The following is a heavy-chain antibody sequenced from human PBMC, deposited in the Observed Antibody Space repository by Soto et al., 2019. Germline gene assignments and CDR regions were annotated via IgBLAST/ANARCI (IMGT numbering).Heavy chain of an antibody. CDR1: GYTFTSYG. Sequence: VASVKVSCKASGYTFTSYGISWVRQAPGQGLEWMGWISAYNGNTNYVQKLQGRVTMTTDTSTSTAYMELRSLRSDDTAVYYCARSPYTIFGVVPTTGWFDPWGQGTLVTVSS. D-gene: IGHD3-3*01. J-gene: IGHJ5*02. CDR3: ARSPYTIFGVVPTTGWFDP. V-gene: IGHV1-18*04. CDR2: ISAYNGNT.